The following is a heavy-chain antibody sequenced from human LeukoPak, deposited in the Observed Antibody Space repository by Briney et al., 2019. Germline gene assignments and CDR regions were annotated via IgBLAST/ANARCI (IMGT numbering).Heavy chain of an antibody. CDR2: INQDRSEK. CDR3: ARDHCSSSSCYTYYGMEL. J-gene: IGHJ6*02. Sequence: GGSLRLSCAASGFSFSSYWMNWVRQVPGKGLEWVANINQDRSEKSYVNSVKGRFTISRDNAKNSLYLQMNSLRAEDTAVYYCARDHCSSSSCYTYYGMELWGQGTTVTVSS. D-gene: IGHD2-2*02. CDR1: GFSFSSYW. V-gene: IGHV3-7*01.